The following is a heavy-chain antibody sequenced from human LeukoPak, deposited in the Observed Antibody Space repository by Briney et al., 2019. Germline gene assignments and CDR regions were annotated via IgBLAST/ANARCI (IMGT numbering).Heavy chain of an antibody. Sequence: PGGSLRLSCAVSGITLSNYGMSWVRQAPGKGLEWVGGISGSGGTTSYADSVKGRFTISRDNPQNTLYLQMNSLRAADTAVYFCAKRGVVIRVILVGFHKEAYYFDSWGQGALGTVSS. CDR1: GITLSNYG. D-gene: IGHD3-22*01. CDR3: AKRGVVIRVILVGFHKEAYYFDS. J-gene: IGHJ4*02. V-gene: IGHV3-23*01. CDR2: ISGSGGTT.